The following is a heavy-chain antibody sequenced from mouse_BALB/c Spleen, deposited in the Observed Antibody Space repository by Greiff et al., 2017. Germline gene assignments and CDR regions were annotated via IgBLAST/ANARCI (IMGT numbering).Heavy chain of an antibody. Sequence: EVKLMESGGGLVKPGGSLKLSCAASGFTFSSYTMSWVRQTPEKRLEWVATISSGGSYTYYPDSVKGRFTISRDNAKNSLYLQMSSLKSEDTAMYYCTRDGGGTYAMDYWGQGTSVTVSS. J-gene: IGHJ4*01. CDR1: GFTFSSYT. V-gene: IGHV5-6-4*01. CDR3: TRDGGGTYAMDY. D-gene: IGHD1-1*02. CDR2: ISSGGSYT.